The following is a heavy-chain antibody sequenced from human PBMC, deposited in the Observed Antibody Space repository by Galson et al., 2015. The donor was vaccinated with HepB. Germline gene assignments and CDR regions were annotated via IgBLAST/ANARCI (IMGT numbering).Heavy chain of an antibody. J-gene: IGHJ6*04. D-gene: IGHD5-18*01. Sequence: SLRLSCAASGFTFDDYAMHWVRQAPGKGLEWVSGISWNSGSIGYADSVKGRFTISRDNAKNSLYLQMNSLRAEDTALYYCAKDRAMVTQGTLMDVWGKGTTVTVSS. V-gene: IGHV3-9*01. CDR1: GFTFDDYA. CDR3: AKDRAMVTQGTLMDV. CDR2: ISWNSGSI.